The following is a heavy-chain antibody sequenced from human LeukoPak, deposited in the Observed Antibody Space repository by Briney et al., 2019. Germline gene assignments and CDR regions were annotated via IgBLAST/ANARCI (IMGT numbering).Heavy chain of an antibody. CDR1: GGSISSGGYY. Sequence: SETLSLTCTVSGGSISSGGYYWSWIRQHPGKGLEWIGYICYSGSTYYNPSLKSRVTISVDTSKNQFSLKLSSVTAADTAVYYCAAQDVNWFDPWGQGTLVTVSS. CDR2: ICYSGST. D-gene: IGHD2-15*01. CDR3: AAQDVNWFDP. V-gene: IGHV4-31*03. J-gene: IGHJ5*02.